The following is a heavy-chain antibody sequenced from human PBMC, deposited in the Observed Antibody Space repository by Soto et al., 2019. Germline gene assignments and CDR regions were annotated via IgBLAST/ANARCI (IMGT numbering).Heavy chain of an antibody. CDR2: IYYSGST. J-gene: IGHJ6*02. CDR1: GGSISSYY. Sequence: PSETLSLTCTVSGGSISSYYWSWIRQPPGKGLEWIGYIYYSGSTNYNPSLKSRVTISVDTSKNQFSLKLSSVTAADTDVYYCARLYCSSTSCYSPYYYYGMDVWGQGTTVT. D-gene: IGHD2-2*01. V-gene: IGHV4-59*01. CDR3: ARLYCSSTSCYSPYYYYGMDV.